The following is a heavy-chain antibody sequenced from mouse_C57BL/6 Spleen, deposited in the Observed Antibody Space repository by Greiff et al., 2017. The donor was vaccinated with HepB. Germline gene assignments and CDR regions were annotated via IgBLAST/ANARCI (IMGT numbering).Heavy chain of an antibody. Sequence: VQLQQPGAELVKPGASVKMSCKASGYTFTSYWITWVKQRPGQGLEWIGDIYPGSGSTNYNEKFKSKATLTVDTSSSTAYMQLSSLTSEDSAVYYCARGILDYGSSYGFAYWGQGTLVTVSA. D-gene: IGHD1-1*01. CDR1: GYTFTSYW. CDR2: IYPGSGST. CDR3: ARGILDYGSSYGFAY. J-gene: IGHJ3*01. V-gene: IGHV1-55*01.